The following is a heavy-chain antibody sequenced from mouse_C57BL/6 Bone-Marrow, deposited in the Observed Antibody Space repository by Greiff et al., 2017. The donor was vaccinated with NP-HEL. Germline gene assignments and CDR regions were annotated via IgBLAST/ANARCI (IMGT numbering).Heavy chain of an antibody. J-gene: IGHJ2*01. Sequence: VQLQQSGPELVKPGASVKISCKASGYAFSSSWMNWVKQRPGKGLEWIGRIYPGDGDTNYNGKFKGTATLTADKSSSTAYMQLSSLTSEDSAVYFCARSGNYPFDYWGQGTTLTVSS. CDR1: GYAFSSSW. CDR2: IYPGDGDT. CDR3: ARSGNYPFDY. V-gene: IGHV1-82*01. D-gene: IGHD2-1*01.